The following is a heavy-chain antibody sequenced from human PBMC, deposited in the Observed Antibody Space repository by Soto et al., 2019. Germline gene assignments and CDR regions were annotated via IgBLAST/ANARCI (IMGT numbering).Heavy chain of an antibody. V-gene: IGHV3-23*01. D-gene: IGHD2-15*01. CDR3: AKVVAASYHGMDV. Sequence: EVQLLESGGGLVQPGGSLRLSCAASGFTFSSYAMSWVRQSPGKGLEWVSAISGSGGSTYYADSVNGRFTISRDNSKNTLYLQMNSLRAEDTAVYYCAKVVAASYHGMDVWGQGTTVTVSS. CDR1: GFTFSSYA. J-gene: IGHJ6*02. CDR2: ISGSGGST.